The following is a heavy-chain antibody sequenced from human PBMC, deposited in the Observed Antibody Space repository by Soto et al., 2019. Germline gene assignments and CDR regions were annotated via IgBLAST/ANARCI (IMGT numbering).Heavy chain of an antibody. CDR1: GFIFTNYA. D-gene: IGHD5-12*01. J-gene: IGHJ3*01. V-gene: IGHV3-23*01. CDR2: IGGRGNSA. CDR3: VREGRGSFDF. Sequence: GGSLRLSCAASGFIFTNYAMNWVRQAPGKGLEWVSVIGGRGNSAYYADSVQGRFTISRDNSKNTLSLQMSSLTADDTAIYYCVREGRGSFDFWGRGXMVTV.